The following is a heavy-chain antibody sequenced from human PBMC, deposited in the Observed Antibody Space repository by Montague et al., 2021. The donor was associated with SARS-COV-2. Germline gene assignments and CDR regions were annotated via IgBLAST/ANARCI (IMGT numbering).Heavy chain of an antibody. V-gene: IGHV4-34*01. J-gene: IGHJ6*01. D-gene: IGHD4-17*01. Sequence: SETLSLTCAVYGGSFSGYYWSWIRQPPGKGLEWIGEINHSGSTNYNPCLKSRVTISVDTSKNQFSLKLSAVTAADTAVYYCASVPTVTTYYYYYYGMDVWGQGTTVTVSS. CDR1: GGSFSGYY. CDR2: INHSGST. CDR3: ASVPTVTTYYYYYYGMDV.